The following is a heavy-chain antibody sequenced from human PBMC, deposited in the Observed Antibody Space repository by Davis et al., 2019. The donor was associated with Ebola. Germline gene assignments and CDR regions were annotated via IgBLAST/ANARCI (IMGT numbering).Heavy chain of an antibody. CDR3: ARTGGAGAFDV. J-gene: IGHJ3*01. CDR2: LYSGGST. CDR1: GFSVSSHY. D-gene: IGHD6-19*01. Sequence: PGGSLRLSCAVSGFSVSSHYMSWVRQAPGKGLEWVSVLYSGGSTYYDDSVKGRFTISRDNSKNTLYLQMNSLTADDTAVYYCARTGGAGAFDVWGQGTMVTVSS. V-gene: IGHV3-53*05.